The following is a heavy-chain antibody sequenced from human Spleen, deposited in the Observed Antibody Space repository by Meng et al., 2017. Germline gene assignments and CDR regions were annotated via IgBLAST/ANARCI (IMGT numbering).Heavy chain of an antibody. CDR1: GGSMSSGSYY. J-gene: IGHJ4*02. CDR2: IYTSGST. D-gene: IGHD6-13*01. V-gene: IGHV4-61*02. Sequence: LRLSCTVSGGSMSSGSYYWSWIRQPAGKGLEWIGRIYTSGSTNYNPSLKSRVTMSLDTPKNQFSLRLSSVTAADTAVYYCARVALGIAAAGGITYFDYWGQGTLVTVSS. CDR3: ARVALGIAAAGGITYFDY.